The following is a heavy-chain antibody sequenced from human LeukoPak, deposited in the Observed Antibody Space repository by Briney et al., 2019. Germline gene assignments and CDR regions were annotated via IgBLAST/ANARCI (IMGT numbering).Heavy chain of an antibody. CDR1: GDSISSSYY. D-gene: IGHD2-21*01. J-gene: IGHJ4*02. V-gene: IGHV4-39*07. CDR2: MYYSGTT. Sequence: PSETLSLTCTVSGDSISSSYYWGWIRQPPGKGLEWIGCMYYSGTTYYNPSLKSRVTISGDTSKNEFSLKLSSVTAADTAVYYCARGERGVIISWSAFFDYWGQGTLVTVSS. CDR3: ARGERGVIISWSAFFDY.